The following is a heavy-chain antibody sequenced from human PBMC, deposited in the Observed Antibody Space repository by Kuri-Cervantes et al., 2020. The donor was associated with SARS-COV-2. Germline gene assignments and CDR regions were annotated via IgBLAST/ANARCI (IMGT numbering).Heavy chain of an antibody. D-gene: IGHD7-27*01. CDR1: GFTFDDYA. Sequence: GGSLRLSCAASGFTFDDYAMHWVRQAPGKGLEWVSLISWDGGSTYYADSVKGRFTISRDNSKNSLYLQMNSLRAEDTALYYCAKPITGDLYYFDYWGRGTLVTVSS. J-gene: IGHJ4*02. CDR3: AKPITGDLYYFDY. V-gene: IGHV3-43D*04. CDR2: ISWDGGST.